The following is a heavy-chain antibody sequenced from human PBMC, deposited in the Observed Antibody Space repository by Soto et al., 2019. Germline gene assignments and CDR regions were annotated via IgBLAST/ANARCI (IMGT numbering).Heavy chain of an antibody. Sequence: GGSLRLSCAASGFTFSNAWMSWVRQPPGKGLEWVGRIKSKTDGGTTDYVAPVKGRFTISRDDSKNMVYLQMNSLKTEDTAMYYCTTGQVAGTRDYWGQGTLVTVSS. D-gene: IGHD6-19*01. J-gene: IGHJ4*02. CDR3: TTGQVAGTRDY. CDR2: IKSKTDGGTT. CDR1: GFTFSNAW. V-gene: IGHV3-15*01.